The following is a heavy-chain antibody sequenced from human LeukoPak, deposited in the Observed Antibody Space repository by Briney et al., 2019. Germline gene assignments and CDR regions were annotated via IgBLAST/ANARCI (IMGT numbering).Heavy chain of an antibody. D-gene: IGHD6-19*01. CDR1: GFTFNDYD. CDR3: ARPTSSGSINS. Sequence: GGSLRLSCAASGFTFNDYDMHWVRQAPGKGLEWVSFITGSGVTTSYADSVKGRFTISKDSAKYSLFLQMNSLRAEDTAVYYCARPTSSGSINSWGQGTLVTVSS. V-gene: IGHV3-48*01. J-gene: IGHJ4*02. CDR2: ITGSGVTT.